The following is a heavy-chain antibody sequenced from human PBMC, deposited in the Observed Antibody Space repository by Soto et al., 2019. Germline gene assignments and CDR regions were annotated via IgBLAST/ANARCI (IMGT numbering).Heavy chain of an antibody. CDR1: GGSISSCCYY. D-gene: IGHD4-17*01. J-gene: IGHJ4*02. CDR3: ARDKIYGDYVDYFEY. CDR2: IYYSGST. Sequence: SETLSLTFTVSGGSISSCCYYWSWIRQHPGKGLEWIGYIYYSGSTYYNPSLKSRVTISVDTSKNQFSLKLSSVTAADTAVYYCARDKIYGDYVDYFEYWGQGTLVTVPS. V-gene: IGHV4-31*03.